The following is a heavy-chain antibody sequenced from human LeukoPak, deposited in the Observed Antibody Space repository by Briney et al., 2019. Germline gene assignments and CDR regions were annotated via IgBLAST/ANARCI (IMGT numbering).Heavy chain of an antibody. Sequence: GASVKVSCKASGGTFSSYAISWVRQAPGQGLEWMGRIIPILGIANYAQKFQGRVTITADKSTSTAYMELSSLRSEDTAVYYCAPGGGSAEAAEYFQHWGQGTLVTVSS. CDR1: GGTFSSYA. J-gene: IGHJ1*01. V-gene: IGHV1-69*04. CDR3: APGGGSAEAAEYFQH. D-gene: IGHD1-14*01. CDR2: IIPILGIA.